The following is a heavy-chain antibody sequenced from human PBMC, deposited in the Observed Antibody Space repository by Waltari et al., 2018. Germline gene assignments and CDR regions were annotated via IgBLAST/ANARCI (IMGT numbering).Heavy chain of an antibody. CDR1: AASIRGHY. Sequence: QMKLLESGPGLVKPSETLSLTCTVSAASIRGHYWSWIRQPAGKGLEWIGRVYSTVATNYNPSLGRRATISVDTARKQVSLKLTAVTAADTAMYFCAESDSGSWQYFFNSWGQGALVTVSS. J-gene: IGHJ4*02. CDR2: VYSTVAT. D-gene: IGHD6-19*01. CDR3: AESDSGSWQYFFNS. V-gene: IGHV4-4*07.